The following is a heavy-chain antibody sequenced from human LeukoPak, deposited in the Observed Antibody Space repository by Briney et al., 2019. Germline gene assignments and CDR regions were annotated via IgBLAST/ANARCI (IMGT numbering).Heavy chain of an antibody. Sequence: PGGSLRLSCAASGFTFSDSAMHWVRQASGKGLEWVGRIRSKANSYATVFAASLRGRFTISRDDSKNTAYLQMNSLRAEDTAVYYCAKETRSPGIAAAGTEHSIYYYYYYMDVWGKGTTVTISS. CDR2: IRSKANSYAT. D-gene: IGHD6-13*01. CDR1: GFTFSDSA. V-gene: IGHV3-73*01. CDR3: AKETRSPGIAAAGTEHSIYYYYYYMDV. J-gene: IGHJ6*03.